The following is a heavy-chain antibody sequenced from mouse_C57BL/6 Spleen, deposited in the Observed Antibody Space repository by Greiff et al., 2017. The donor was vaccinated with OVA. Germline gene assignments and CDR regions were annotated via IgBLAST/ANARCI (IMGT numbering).Heavy chain of an antibody. CDR3: ARCYYSNYYFDY. CDR1: GYSITSGYY. Sequence: VQLKESGPGLVKPSQSLSLTCSVTGYSITSGYYWNWIRQFPGNKLEWMGYISYDGSNNYNPSLKNRISITRDTSKNQFFLKLKSVTTEDTATYYCARCYYSNYYFDYWGQGTTLTVSS. CDR2: ISYDGSN. J-gene: IGHJ2*01. V-gene: IGHV3-6*01. D-gene: IGHD2-5*01.